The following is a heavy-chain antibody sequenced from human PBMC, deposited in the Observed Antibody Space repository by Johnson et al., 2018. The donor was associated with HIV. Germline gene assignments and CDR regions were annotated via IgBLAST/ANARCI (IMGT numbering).Heavy chain of an antibody. CDR2: ISYDGSNK. V-gene: IGHV3-30*14. Sequence: QVQLVESGGGVVQPGRSLRLSCAVSGFTFSSYAMHWVRQAPGKGLEWVAIISYDGSNKYYADSVKGRFTISRDNSKNTLYLQMNSLKAEDTAVYYCVSSGCQRCAFDIWGQGTMVTVSS. CDR1: GFTFSSYA. D-gene: IGHD6-19*01. CDR3: VSSGCQRCAFDI. J-gene: IGHJ3*02.